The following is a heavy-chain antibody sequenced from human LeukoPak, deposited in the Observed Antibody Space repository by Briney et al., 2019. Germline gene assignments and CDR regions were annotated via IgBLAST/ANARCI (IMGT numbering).Heavy chain of an antibody. CDR3: ARDRVGEQWLVIAFDI. D-gene: IGHD6-19*01. CDR2: ISAYNGNT. Sequence: ASVKVSCKASGYTFTSYGISWVLQAPGHGLEWMGWISAYNGNTNYAQKLQGRVTMTTDTSTSTAYMELRSLRSDDTAVYYCARDRVGEQWLVIAFDIWGQGTMVTVSS. V-gene: IGHV1-18*01. J-gene: IGHJ3*02. CDR1: GYTFTSYG.